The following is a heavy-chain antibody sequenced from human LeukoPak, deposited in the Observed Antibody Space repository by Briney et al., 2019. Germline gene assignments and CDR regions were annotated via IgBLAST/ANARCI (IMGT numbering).Heavy chain of an antibody. V-gene: IGHV3-23*01. CDR2: ISGSGSST. J-gene: IGHJ4*02. D-gene: IGHD2-8*01. CDR1: GFTFITYA. CDR3: SKAAVPGTKYYLDY. Sequence: GGSLRLSCGASGFTFITYAVNWVRQAPGKGPEWVSAISGSGSSTYYADSVKGRFTISRDSSRNTVYLQMNNLRAEDTALYYCSKAAVPGTKYYLDYWGQGTLVTVSS.